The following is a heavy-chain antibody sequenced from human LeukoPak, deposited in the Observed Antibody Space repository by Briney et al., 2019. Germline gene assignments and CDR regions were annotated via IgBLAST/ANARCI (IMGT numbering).Heavy chain of an antibody. D-gene: IGHD3-22*01. CDR2: IYYSGST. Sequence: SETLSLTCTVSGGSISSYYWSWIRQPPGKGLEWIGYIYYSGSTNYNPSLKSRVTISVDTSKNQFSLKLSSVTAADTAVYYCARAPVGYYDSSGYYYARDAFDIWGQGTMVTVSS. J-gene: IGHJ3*02. CDR1: GGSISSYY. CDR3: ARAPVGYYDSSGYYYARDAFDI. V-gene: IGHV4-59*01.